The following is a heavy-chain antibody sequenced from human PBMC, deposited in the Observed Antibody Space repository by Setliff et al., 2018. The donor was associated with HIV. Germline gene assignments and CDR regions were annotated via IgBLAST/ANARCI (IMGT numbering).Heavy chain of an antibody. V-gene: IGHV3-48*01. CDR1: GFTFSDYS. J-gene: IGHJ6*02. Sequence: PGGSLRLSCAASGFTFSDYSMNWVRQAPGKGLEWVSYISSTSTTIYYADSVKGRFTISRDNAKNSLYLQMNSLRAEDTAVYYCAREDQLLSGHYYYNGMDVWGQGTTVTVSS. D-gene: IGHD2-2*01. CDR3: AREDQLLSGHYYYNGMDV. CDR2: ISSTSTTI.